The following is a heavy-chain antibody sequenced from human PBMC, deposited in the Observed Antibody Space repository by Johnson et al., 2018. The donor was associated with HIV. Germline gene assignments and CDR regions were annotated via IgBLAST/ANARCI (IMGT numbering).Heavy chain of an antibody. CDR3: AREGGAAAPDAFDI. J-gene: IGHJ3*02. V-gene: IGHV3-30*02. D-gene: IGHD2-2*01. CDR2: IRYDGSTK. CDR1: GFTFSSYG. Sequence: QMLLVESGGGVVQPGGSLRLSCAASGFTFSSYGMHWVRQAPGKGLEWVAFIRYDGSTKSYADSVKVRFTISRDNAKNSLYLQLNSLRAEDTAVYYCAREGGAAAPDAFDIWGQGTMVTVSS.